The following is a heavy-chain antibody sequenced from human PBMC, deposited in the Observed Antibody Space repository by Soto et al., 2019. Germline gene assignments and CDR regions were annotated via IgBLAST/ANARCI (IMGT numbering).Heavy chain of an antibody. CDR1: GGSISSSNW. D-gene: IGHD4-17*01. CDR2: IDHSGST. Sequence: QVQLQESGPGLVKPSGTLSLTCAVSGGSISSSNWWSWVRQPPGKGLEWIGEIDHSGSTNYNPSLKSRVTTSVEKSTNQYPLKLSAVTDADTAVYYCARELHRTVTTFYYYYDGMDVWGQGTTVTVSS. J-gene: IGHJ6*02. CDR3: ARELHRTVTTFYYYYDGMDV. V-gene: IGHV4-4*02.